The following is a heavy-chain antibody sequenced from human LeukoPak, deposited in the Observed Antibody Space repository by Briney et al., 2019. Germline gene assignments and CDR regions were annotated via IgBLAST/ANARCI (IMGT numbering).Heavy chain of an antibody. V-gene: IGHV4-39*01. CDR1: GGSISSSSYY. Sequence: SETLSLTCTVSGGSISSSSYYWGWIRQPPGKGLEWIGSIYYSGSTYYNPSLRGRVTISVDTSKNQFSLKLSSVTAADTAVYYCARQASGSYPGWGQGTLVTVSS. CDR3: ARQASGSYPG. D-gene: IGHD3-10*01. CDR2: IYYSGST. J-gene: IGHJ4*02.